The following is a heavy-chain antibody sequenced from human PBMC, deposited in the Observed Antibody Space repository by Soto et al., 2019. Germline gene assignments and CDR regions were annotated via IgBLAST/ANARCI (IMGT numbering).Heavy chain of an antibody. J-gene: IGHJ4*02. Sequence: GGSLRLSCAASGFTVSSNYMSWVRQAPGKGLEWVSAIYSGGSTYYADSVKGRFTISRDNSKNTLYLQMNSLRAEDTAVYYCASDLYSSSGVGYWGQGTLVTVSS. D-gene: IGHD6-13*01. V-gene: IGHV3-66*01. CDR3: ASDLYSSSGVGY. CDR2: IYSGGST. CDR1: GFTVSSNY.